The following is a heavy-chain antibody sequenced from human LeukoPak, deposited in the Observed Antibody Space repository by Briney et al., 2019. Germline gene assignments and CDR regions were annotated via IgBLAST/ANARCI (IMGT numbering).Heavy chain of an antibody. CDR1: GYTFTSYG. D-gene: IGHD3-9*01. J-gene: IGHJ4*02. CDR3: ARVGDYDILTGSDY. Sequence: GASVKVSCKASGYTFTSYGISWVRQAPGQGLEWMGWISAYNGNTNYAQKLQGRVTMATDTSTSTAYMELRSLRSDDTAVYYCARVGDYDILTGSDYWGQGTLVTVSS. V-gene: IGHV1-18*01. CDR2: ISAYNGNT.